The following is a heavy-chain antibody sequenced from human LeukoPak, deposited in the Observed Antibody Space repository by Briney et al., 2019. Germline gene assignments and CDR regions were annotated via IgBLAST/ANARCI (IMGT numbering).Heavy chain of an antibody. V-gene: IGHV1-69*13. CDR3: ARDLAQVAGTDY. CDR1: GGTFRSYA. J-gene: IGHJ4*02. Sequence: GASVKVSCKASGGTFRSYAISWVRQAPGQGLEWMGGIIPIFGTANYAQKFQGRVTITADESTSTAYMELSSLRSEDTAVYYCARDLAQVAGTDYWGQGTLVTVSS. CDR2: IIPIFGTA. D-gene: IGHD6-19*01.